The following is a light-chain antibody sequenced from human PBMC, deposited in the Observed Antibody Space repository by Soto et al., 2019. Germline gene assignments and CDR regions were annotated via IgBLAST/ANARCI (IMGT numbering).Light chain of an antibody. CDR3: QQYGGSPTWT. V-gene: IGKV3-20*01. CDR2: GAS. Sequence: EIVLTQSPGTQSLSPGERAALSCKASQSVSSGYLAWYQQKPGQAPRLLIYGASSRATGIPDRFSGSGSGTDFTLTICRLEPEDFAVYYCQQYGGSPTWTFGQGTKVEIK. CDR1: QSVSSGY. J-gene: IGKJ1*01.